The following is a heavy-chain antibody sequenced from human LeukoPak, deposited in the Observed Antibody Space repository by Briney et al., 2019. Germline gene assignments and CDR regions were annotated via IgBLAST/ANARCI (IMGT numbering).Heavy chain of an antibody. J-gene: IGHJ4*02. D-gene: IGHD3-10*01. CDR3: ARDLITMVRGVIITRLLSF. V-gene: IGHV3-7*03. Sequence: GGSLRLSCAASGVTSSSYWMSWVGQAPGKGLEWGANIKQDGSEKYYVDSVKGRFTISRANSKNTLYLQMNSLRAEDTAVYYCARDLITMVRGVIITRLLSFWGQGTLVTVSS. CDR1: GVTSSSYW. CDR2: IKQDGSEK.